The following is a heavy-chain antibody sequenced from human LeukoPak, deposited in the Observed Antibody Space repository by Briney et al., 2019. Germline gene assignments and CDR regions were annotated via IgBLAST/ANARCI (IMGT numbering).Heavy chain of an antibody. V-gene: IGHV3-23*01. CDR1: GFTFSSYA. J-gene: IGHJ6*02. D-gene: IGHD7-27*01. CDR3: ANLGHGRAGSAGSMGV. CDR2: ISGSGGST. Sequence: PGGSLRLSCAASGFTFSSYAMSWVRQAPGKGLEWVSAISGSGGSTYYADSVKGRFTISRDNSKNTLYLQMNSLRAEDTAVYYCANLGHGRAGSAGSMGVCGQGTTVTVSS.